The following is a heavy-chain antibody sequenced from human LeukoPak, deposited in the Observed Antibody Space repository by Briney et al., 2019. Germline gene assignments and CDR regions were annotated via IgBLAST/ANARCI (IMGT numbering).Heavy chain of an antibody. V-gene: IGHV3-23*01. D-gene: IGHD3-16*01. CDR2: ITTSDGNT. CDR1: GFTFSSYT. CDR3: AKDHFTGGDYGDYFDL. Sequence: GGSLRLSCAASGFTFSSYTMSWVRQAPGKGLEWVSTITTSDGNTYYADSVKGRFTVSRDNSKNTLFLQMNSLRAEDTAVYYCAKDHFTGGDYGDYFDLWGQGVLVTVSS. J-gene: IGHJ4*02.